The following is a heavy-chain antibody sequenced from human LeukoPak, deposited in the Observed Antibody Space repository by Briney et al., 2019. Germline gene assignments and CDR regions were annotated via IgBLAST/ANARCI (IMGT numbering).Heavy chain of an antibody. Sequence: GASVKVSCKASGYTFTCYYMHWVRQAPGQGLEWMGWINPNSGGTNYAQKFQGRVTMTRDTSISTAYMELSRLRSDDTAVYYCARDPGNGIAAAGTDDYWGQGTLVTVSS. J-gene: IGHJ4*02. CDR2: INPNSGGT. D-gene: IGHD6-13*01. CDR1: GYTFTCYY. CDR3: ARDPGNGIAAAGTDDY. V-gene: IGHV1-2*02.